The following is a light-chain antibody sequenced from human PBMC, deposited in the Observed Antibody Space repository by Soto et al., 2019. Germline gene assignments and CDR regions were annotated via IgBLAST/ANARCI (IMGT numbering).Light chain of an antibody. Sequence: DIHMTQSPSSLSAALGDRVTITSRASQSISSYLNWYQQKPGKAPKLLIYAASSLQSGVPSRFSGSGSGTDFTLTISSLQPEDFATYYCQQSYSTPPITFGQGTRLEIK. CDR2: AAS. CDR3: QQSYSTPPIT. V-gene: IGKV1-39*01. CDR1: QSISSY. J-gene: IGKJ5*01.